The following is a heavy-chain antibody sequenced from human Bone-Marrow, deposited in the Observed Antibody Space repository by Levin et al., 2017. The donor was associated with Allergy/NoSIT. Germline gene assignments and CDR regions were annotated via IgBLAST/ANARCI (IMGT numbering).Heavy chain of an antibody. V-gene: IGHV1-18*01. Sequence: GESLKISCKASGYTFTSYGISWVRQAPGQGLEWMGWISAYNGNTNYAQKLQGRVTMTTDTSTSTAYMELRSLRSDDTAVYYCARSVNIWFGELIDYWGQGTLVTVSS. CDR1: GYTFTSYG. CDR2: ISAYNGNT. CDR3: ARSVNIWFGELIDY. D-gene: IGHD3-10*01. J-gene: IGHJ4*02.